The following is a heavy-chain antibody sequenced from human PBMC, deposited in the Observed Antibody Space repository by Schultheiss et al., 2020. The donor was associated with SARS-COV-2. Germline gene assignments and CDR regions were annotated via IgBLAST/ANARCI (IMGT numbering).Heavy chain of an antibody. V-gene: IGHV4-39*01. CDR3: ARHKRSNYYDSSGYYSGY. D-gene: IGHD3-22*01. CDR2: IYYSGST. CDR1: GGSISSSSYY. J-gene: IGHJ4*02. Sequence: SETLSLTCTVSGGSISSSSYYWGWIRQPPGKGLEWIGSIYYSGSTYYNPSLKSRVTISVDTSKNQFSLKLSSVTAADTAVYYCARHKRSNYYDSSGYYSGYWGQGTLVTVSS.